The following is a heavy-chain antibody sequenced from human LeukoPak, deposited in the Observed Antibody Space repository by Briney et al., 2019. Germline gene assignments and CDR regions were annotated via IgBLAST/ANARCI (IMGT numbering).Heavy chain of an antibody. J-gene: IGHJ1*01. CDR3: ARGYYDSSDFEYLQH. D-gene: IGHD3-22*01. Sequence: ASVKASCKASGYTFTGYYMHWVRQAPGQGLEWMGWINPNSGGTNYAQKFQGRVTMTRDTSISTAYMELSRLRSDDTAVYYCARGYYDSSDFEYLQHWGQGTLVTVSS. CDR1: GYTFTGYY. CDR2: INPNSGGT. V-gene: IGHV1-2*02.